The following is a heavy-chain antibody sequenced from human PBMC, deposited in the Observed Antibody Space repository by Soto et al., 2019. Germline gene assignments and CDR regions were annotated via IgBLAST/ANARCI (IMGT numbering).Heavy chain of an antibody. V-gene: IGHV4-61*01. Sequence: SETLPLTCTVSGGSVSSGSYYWSWIRKPPGKGLEWIGYIYYSGSTNYNPSLKSRVTISVDTSKNQFSLKLSSVTAADTAVYYCARYYYDSSGVGAPFDYWGQGTLVTVSS. J-gene: IGHJ4*02. CDR3: ARYYYDSSGVGAPFDY. CDR1: GGSVSSGSYY. D-gene: IGHD3-22*01. CDR2: IYYSGST.